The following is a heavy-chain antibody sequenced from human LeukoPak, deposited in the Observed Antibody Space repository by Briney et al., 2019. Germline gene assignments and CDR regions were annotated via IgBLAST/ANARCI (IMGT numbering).Heavy chain of an antibody. Sequence: ASVKVSCKASGYTFTSYGISWVRQAPGQGLEWMGWISAYNGNTNYAQKLQGRVTMTTDTSTSTAYMELRSLRSDDTAVYYCARDGYCSGGSCYSGLWFYYYYGMDVWGQGTTDTVSS. CDR3: ARDGYCSGGSCYSGLWFYYYYGMDV. J-gene: IGHJ6*02. V-gene: IGHV1-18*01. CDR2: ISAYNGNT. CDR1: GYTFTSYG. D-gene: IGHD2-15*01.